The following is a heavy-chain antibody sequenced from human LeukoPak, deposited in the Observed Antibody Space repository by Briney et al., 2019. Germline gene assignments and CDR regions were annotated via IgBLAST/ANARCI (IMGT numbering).Heavy chain of an antibody. V-gene: IGHV3-48*01. CDR2: IGSGSSHI. D-gene: IGHD2-15*01. CDR3: AKEGWPYFDY. J-gene: IGHJ4*02. Sequence: PGGSLRLSCAASGFTFSNSTMNWVRQAPGKGLEWVSFIGSGSSHIHYADSVKGRFTISRDNSKNTLYLQMNSLKAEDTAVYYCAKEGWPYFDYWGQGTLVTVSS. CDR1: GFTFSNST.